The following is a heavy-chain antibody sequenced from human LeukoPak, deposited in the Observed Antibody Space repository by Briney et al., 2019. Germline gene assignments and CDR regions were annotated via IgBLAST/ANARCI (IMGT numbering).Heavy chain of an antibody. CDR3: ARDDSGSYTSYYYYYMDV. V-gene: IGHV4-59*12. J-gene: IGHJ6*03. CDR1: GDSISTYF. Sequence: PSETLSLTCTVSGDSISTYFWSWIRQPPGKGLEWIGYIYYRVTSDYNPSLKSRVTISVDTSKNQFSLKLSSVIAADTAVYYCARDDSGSYTSYYYYYMDVWGKGTTVTVSS. D-gene: IGHD1-26*01. CDR2: IYYRVTS.